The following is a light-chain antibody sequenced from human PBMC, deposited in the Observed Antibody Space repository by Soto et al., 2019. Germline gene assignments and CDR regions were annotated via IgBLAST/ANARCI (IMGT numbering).Light chain of an antibody. Sequence: DIPMTQSPSTLSGSVGDRVTITEQASQTSSSWLAWYQQKPGNAPKLLIYKASTLKSGVPSRFSGSGSGTEFTLTISSLQPDDFATYYCQHYKMYSPWTFGQGTKVDIK. J-gene: IGKJ1*01. CDR3: QHYKMYSPWT. V-gene: IGKV1-5*03. CDR2: KAS. CDR1: QTSSSW.